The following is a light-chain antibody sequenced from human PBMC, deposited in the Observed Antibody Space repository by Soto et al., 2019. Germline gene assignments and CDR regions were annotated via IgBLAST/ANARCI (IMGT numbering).Light chain of an antibody. V-gene: IGKV1-9*01. CDR2: TAS. J-gene: IGKJ4*01. CDR3: QQLTSYFPLT. Sequence: DIQLTQSPSFLSASVGDTVTITFRASQGISRYLAWYQQKPGKAPKLLIYTASTLQSGVPSRFSGSGSGTEFTLTISSLQPEDFATYYCQQLTSYFPLTFGGGTKVDI. CDR1: QGISRY.